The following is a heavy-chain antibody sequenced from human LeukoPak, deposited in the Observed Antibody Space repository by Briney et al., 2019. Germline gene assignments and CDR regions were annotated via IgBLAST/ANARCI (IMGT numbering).Heavy chain of an antibody. V-gene: IGHV3-74*01. Sequence: PGGSLRLSCAASGFTFSSYWMHWVRQAPGKGLVWVSRIDTDGSSTCYADSVKGRFTISRDNAKNTLYLQMSSLRAEDTALYYCILAAAGTEFDSWGQGTLVTVSS. D-gene: IGHD6-13*01. CDR2: IDTDGSST. J-gene: IGHJ4*02. CDR3: ILAAAGTEFDS. CDR1: GFTFSSYW.